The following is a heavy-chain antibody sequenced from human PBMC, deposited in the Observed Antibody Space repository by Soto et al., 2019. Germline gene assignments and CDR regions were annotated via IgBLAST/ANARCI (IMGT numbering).Heavy chain of an antibody. CDR3: ARARYYYDSSGYSPDY. Sequence: QVQLVQSGAEVKKPGSSVKVSCKASGGTFSSYTISWVRQAPGQGLEWMGRIIPILGIANYAQKFQGRVTFTADKSMSTAYMELSSLRSEDTAVYYCARARYYYDSSGYSPDYWGQGTLVTVSS. CDR1: GGTFSSYT. D-gene: IGHD3-22*01. J-gene: IGHJ4*02. CDR2: IIPILGIA. V-gene: IGHV1-69*02.